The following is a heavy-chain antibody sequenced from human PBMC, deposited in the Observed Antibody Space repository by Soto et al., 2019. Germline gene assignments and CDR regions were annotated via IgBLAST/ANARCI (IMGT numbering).Heavy chain of an antibody. V-gene: IGHV3-30*18. CDR3: AKCAEWCGELGGNWFDP. D-gene: IGHD3-10*01. Sequence: QVQLVESGGGVVQPGRSLRLSCAASGFTFSSYGMHWVRQAPGKGLEWVAVISYDGSNKYYADSVKGRFTISRDNSKNSLYLQRNCVRAEGTAVYYCAKCAEWCGELGGNWFDPWGQGTLVTVSS. CDR1: GFTFSSYG. J-gene: IGHJ5*02. CDR2: ISYDGSNK.